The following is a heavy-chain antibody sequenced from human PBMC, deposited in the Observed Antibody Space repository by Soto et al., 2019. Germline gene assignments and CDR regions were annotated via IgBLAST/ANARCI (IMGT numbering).Heavy chain of an antibody. V-gene: IGHV1-46*01. CDR2: INPSGGST. D-gene: IGHD3-10*01. CDR3: AAGITMVRGVMNDAPNEPYYYYGMDV. J-gene: IGHJ6*02. CDR1: GYTFTSYY. Sequence: ASVKVSCKASGYTFTSYYMHWVRQAPGQGLEWMGIINPSGGSTSYAQKFQGRVTMTRDTSTSTVYMELSSLRSEDTAVYYCAAGITMVRGVMNDAPNEPYYYYGMDVWGQGTTVTVSS.